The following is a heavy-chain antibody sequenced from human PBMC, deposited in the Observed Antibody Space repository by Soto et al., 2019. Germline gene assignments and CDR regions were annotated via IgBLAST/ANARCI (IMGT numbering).Heavy chain of an antibody. J-gene: IGHJ4*02. V-gene: IGHV1-69*01. Sequence: QVQLVQSGAEVKKPGSSVRVSCKASGGMFYSSAINWVRQAPGQGLEWMGGIVPMNGSPKYAQEFLGRVTMSADAYATTAYMALSGLKSEDTAVYYCSFAPHWTYRLTRYWGRGTQVTVSS. CDR2: IVPMNGSP. D-gene: IGHD4-4*01. CDR3: SFAPHWTYRLTRY. CDR1: GGMFYSSA.